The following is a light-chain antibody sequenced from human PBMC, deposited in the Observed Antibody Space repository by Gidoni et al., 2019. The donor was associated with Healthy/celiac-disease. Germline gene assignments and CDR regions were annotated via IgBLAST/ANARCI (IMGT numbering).Light chain of an antibody. CDR3: QQYKNWPPAYT. CDR2: GAS. Sequence: DIVLTQSPATLSVSPGERATLSCRASQSVSRNLAWYQQKPGQPPRLLIYGASTRATGIPARVSGSGSGTEFTLTISSLQSEDFAVYYCQQYKNWPPAYTCGQGTKLEIK. CDR1: QSVSRN. V-gene: IGKV3-15*01. J-gene: IGKJ2*01.